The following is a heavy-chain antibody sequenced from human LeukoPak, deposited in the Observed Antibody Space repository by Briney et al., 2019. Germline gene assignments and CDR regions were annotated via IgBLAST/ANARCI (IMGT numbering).Heavy chain of an antibody. CDR2: ISAYNGNT. CDR3: ARDGYYYDSSGVGINAFDI. CDR1: GYTFTSYG. Sequence: GASVKVSCKASGYTFTSYGISWVRQAPGQGLEWMGWISAYNGNTNYAQKLQARVTMTTDTSTNTAYMELRSLRSDDTAVYYCARDGYYYDSSGVGINAFDIWGQGTMVTVSS. D-gene: IGHD3-22*01. V-gene: IGHV1-18*01. J-gene: IGHJ3*02.